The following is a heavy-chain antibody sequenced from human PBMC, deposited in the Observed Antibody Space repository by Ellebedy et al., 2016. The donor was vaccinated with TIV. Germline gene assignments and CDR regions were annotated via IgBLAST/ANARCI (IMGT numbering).Heavy chain of an antibody. V-gene: IGHV4-59*01. CDR3: TRVPDTAMLWFDS. Sequence: MPSETLSLTCTVSGGSISSYYWSWIRQPPGKGLEWIGYIYYSGSTNYNPSLKSRVTISVDTSKNQFSLKLSSVTAADTAVYYCTRVPDTAMLWFDSWGQGTLVTVSS. J-gene: IGHJ5*01. CDR1: GGSISSYY. D-gene: IGHD5-18*01. CDR2: IYYSGST.